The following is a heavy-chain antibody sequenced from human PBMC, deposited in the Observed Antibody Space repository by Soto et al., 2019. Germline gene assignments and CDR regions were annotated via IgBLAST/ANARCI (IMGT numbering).Heavy chain of an antibody. D-gene: IGHD6-19*01. V-gene: IGHV1-46*01. Sequence: ASVKVSCKASGYTVTSYYMHCVRQAPGQVLEWMGIINPSGGSTSYAQKFQGRVTMTRDTSTSTVYMELSSLRSEDTAVYYCARGSGSRSGLKRGWFDPWGQGTLVTVSS. CDR3: ARGSGSRSGLKRGWFDP. CDR2: INPSGGST. CDR1: GYTVTSYY. J-gene: IGHJ5*02.